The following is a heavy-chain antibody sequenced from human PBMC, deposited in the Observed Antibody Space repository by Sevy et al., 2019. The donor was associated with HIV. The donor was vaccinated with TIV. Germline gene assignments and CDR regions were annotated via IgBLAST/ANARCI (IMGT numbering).Heavy chain of an antibody. D-gene: IGHD2-21*01. Sequence: GGSLRLSCAASGFTFSSYAMSWVRQAPGKGLEWVSAISGSGSSTYYADSVKGRFTISRDNSKNTLYLQMNSLRAEDTAVYYCAKEIGIPELGYYFDYWGQGTLVTVSS. CDR3: AKEIGIPELGYYFDY. J-gene: IGHJ4*02. CDR2: ISGSGSST. CDR1: GFTFSSYA. V-gene: IGHV3-23*01.